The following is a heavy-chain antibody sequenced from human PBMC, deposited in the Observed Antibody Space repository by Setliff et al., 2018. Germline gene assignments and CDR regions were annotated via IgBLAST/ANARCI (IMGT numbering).Heavy chain of an antibody. J-gene: IGHJ4*02. CDR1: GFTFSSLW. Sequence: LRLSCAASGFTFSSLWMSWVRQAPGKGLEWVANINQGGGAQFYVDSVKGRFTISRDNAKNSLSLQMNSLRTEDTAVYYCFGAGTCSYWGQGALVTVSS. CDR3: FGAGTCSY. D-gene: IGHD3-10*01. V-gene: IGHV3-7*01. CDR2: INQGGGAQ.